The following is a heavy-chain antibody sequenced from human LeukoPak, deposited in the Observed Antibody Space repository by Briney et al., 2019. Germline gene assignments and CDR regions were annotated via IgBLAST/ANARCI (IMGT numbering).Heavy chain of an antibody. CDR2: VHYSGST. J-gene: IGHJ2*01. CDR1: GGSLSSSSYY. D-gene: IGHD3-22*01. Sequence: SETLSLTCTVSGGSLSSSSYYWGWIRQPPGKGLEWVGSVHYSGSTYYNSSLKSRVTISIDTSKNQFSLKLTSVTAADTAVYYCARHTDTSGYYYEVWYFDLWGRGTLVTVSS. V-gene: IGHV4-39*01. CDR3: ARHTDTSGYYYEVWYFDL.